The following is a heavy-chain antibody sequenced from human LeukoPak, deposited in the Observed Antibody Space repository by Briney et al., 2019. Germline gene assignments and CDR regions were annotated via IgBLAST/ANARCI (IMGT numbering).Heavy chain of an antibody. CDR2: IRSKANSYAT. Sequence: GGSLRLSCAASGFTFSGSAMHWVRQASGKGLEWVGRIRSKANSYATAYAASVKGRLTISRDDSKNTAYLQMNSLKTEDTAVYYCTRSSVGSYSPYWGQGTLVTVSS. CDR1: GFTFSGSA. V-gene: IGHV3-73*01. J-gene: IGHJ4*02. CDR3: TRSSVGSYSPY. D-gene: IGHD1-26*01.